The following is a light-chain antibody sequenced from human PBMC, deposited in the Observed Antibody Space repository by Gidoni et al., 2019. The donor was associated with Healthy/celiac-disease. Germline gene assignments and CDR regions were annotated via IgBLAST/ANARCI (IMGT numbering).Light chain of an antibody. Sequence: DLVMTQSPDSLAVSLGGRATINCKSSQRVLYSSNNKNYLAWYQQKPGQPPKLRISWASPREAGVPGRVSGGGSGGDFTLTVSSLESEDVAVYYWEQCYSTPPTFGQGTKVEI. J-gene: IGKJ1*01. CDR3: EQCYSTPPT. V-gene: IGKV4-1*01. CDR1: QRVLYSSNNKNY. CDR2: WAS.